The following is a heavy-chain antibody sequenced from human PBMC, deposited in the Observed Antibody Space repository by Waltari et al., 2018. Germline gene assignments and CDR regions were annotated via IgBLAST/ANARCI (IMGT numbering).Heavy chain of an antibody. CDR1: GFMFSDPY. V-gene: IGHV3-72*01. CDR2: IRNKVDSYTT. Sequence: EVQLVESGGGLVQLGGSLRLPCAASGFMFSDPYMDWVRQAPGKGLEWVGRIRNKVDSYTTEYAASVKGRFTISRDDSRNSVYLQMNSLKGDDTALYYCATWDASGSFYDYWGQGTLVTVSS. CDR3: ATWDASGSFYDY. J-gene: IGHJ4*02. D-gene: IGHD6-13*01.